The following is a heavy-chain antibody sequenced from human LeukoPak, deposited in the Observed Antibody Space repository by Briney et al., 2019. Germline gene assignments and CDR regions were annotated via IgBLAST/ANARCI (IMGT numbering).Heavy chain of an antibody. V-gene: IGHV1-2*02. CDR3: ARVADGSGSYYYYYMDV. CDR2: INPNSGGT. CDR1: GYTFTGYY. Sequence: ASVKVSCKASGYTFTGYYMHWVRQAPGQGLEWMGWINPNSGGTNYAQKFQGRVTMTRDTSVSTAYMELSRLRSDDTAVYYCARVADGSGSYYYYYMDVWGKGTTVTVSS. J-gene: IGHJ6*03. D-gene: IGHD3-10*01.